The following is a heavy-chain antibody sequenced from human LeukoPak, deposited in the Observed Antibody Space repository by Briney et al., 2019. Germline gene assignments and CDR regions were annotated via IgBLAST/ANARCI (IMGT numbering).Heavy chain of an antibody. CDR3: ARDGLHGRYYYDSSGYYYEPPTNFDY. CDR2: INTNTGNP. D-gene: IGHD3-22*01. CDR1: GYTFTSYA. V-gene: IGHV7-4-1*02. J-gene: IGHJ4*02. Sequence: ASVKVSCKASGYTFTSYAMNWVRQAPGQGLEWMGWINTNTGNPTYAQGFTGRFVFSLDTSVSTAYLQISSLKAEDTAVYYCARDGLHGRYYYDSSGYYYEPPTNFDYWGQGTLVTVSS.